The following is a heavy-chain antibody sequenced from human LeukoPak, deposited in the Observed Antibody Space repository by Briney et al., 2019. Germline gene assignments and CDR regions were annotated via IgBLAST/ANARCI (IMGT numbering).Heavy chain of an antibody. CDR2: ISYDGSNK. J-gene: IGHJ6*02. Sequence: GGSLRLSCAASGFTFSSYAMHWVRQAPGKGLEWVAVISYDGSNKYYADSVKGRFTTSRDNSKNTLYLQMNSLRAEDTAVYYCARDNGSGWYWGYYYYGMDVWGQGTTVTVSS. CDR1: GFTFSSYA. D-gene: IGHD6-19*01. V-gene: IGHV3-30*04. CDR3: ARDNGSGWYWGYYYYGMDV.